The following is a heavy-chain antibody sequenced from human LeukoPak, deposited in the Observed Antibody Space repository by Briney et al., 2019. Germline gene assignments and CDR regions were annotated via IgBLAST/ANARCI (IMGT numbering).Heavy chain of an antibody. CDR3: TRDLGHGAGIFWDY. CDR2: ISAYNGNT. D-gene: IGHD3-10*01. J-gene: IGHJ4*02. CDR1: GYTFTSFG. V-gene: IGHV1-18*04. Sequence: ASVKVSCKASGYTFTSFGISWVRQAPGQGLEWMGWISAYNGNTNYAQKVQGRVTLTTDISASTAYMEVTSLGPDDTAVYYCTRDLGHGAGIFWDYWGQGTLVTVSS.